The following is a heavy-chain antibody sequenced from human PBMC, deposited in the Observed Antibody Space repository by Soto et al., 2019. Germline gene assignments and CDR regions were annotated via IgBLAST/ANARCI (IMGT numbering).Heavy chain of an antibody. CDR3: ASINYYDSSGYQLRDY. CDR1: GGSISSGGYY. D-gene: IGHD3-22*01. J-gene: IGHJ4*02. CDR2: IYYSGST. V-gene: IGHV4-31*03. Sequence: SATLSLTCTVSGGSISSGGYYWSWIRQHPGKGLEWIGYIYYSGSTYYNPSLKSRVTISVDTSKNQFSLKLSSVTAADTAVYYCASINYYDSSGYQLRDYWGQGTLVTVSS.